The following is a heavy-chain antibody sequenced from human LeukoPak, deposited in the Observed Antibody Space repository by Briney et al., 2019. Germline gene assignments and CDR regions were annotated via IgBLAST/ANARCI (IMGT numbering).Heavy chain of an antibody. J-gene: IGHJ4*02. CDR3: VGGSYCDY. Sequence: PGGSLRLSCEASGFTFNNFGMHWVRQAPGKGLEWVAVIWYDGSDKYYADSVKGRFTISRDNSKNTLYLQMNSLRAEDAAVYYCVGGSYCDYRGQGTLVTVSS. CDR2: IWYDGSDK. V-gene: IGHV3-33*01. CDR1: GFTFNNFG.